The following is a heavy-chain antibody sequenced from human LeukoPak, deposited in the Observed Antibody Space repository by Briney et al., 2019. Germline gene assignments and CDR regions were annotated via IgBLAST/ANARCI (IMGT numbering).Heavy chain of an antibody. CDR2: IKQDGSEK. V-gene: IGHV3-7*01. CDR1: GFTFSSYW. D-gene: IGHD6-13*01. CDR3: ARYSAAAGTGSWFDP. Sequence: GGSLRLSCEASGFTFSSYWMSWVRQAPGKGLEWVANIKQDGSEKYYVDSVRGRFTISRDNVKNSLYLQMNSLRAEETAVYYCARYSAAAGTGSWFDPWGQGTLVTVSS. J-gene: IGHJ5*02.